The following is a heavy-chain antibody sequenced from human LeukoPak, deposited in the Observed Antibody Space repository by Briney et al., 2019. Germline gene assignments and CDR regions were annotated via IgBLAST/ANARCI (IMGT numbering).Heavy chain of an antibody. Sequence: GASVKVSCKVSGYTLTELSMHWVRQAPGRGLEWMGGFDPEDGETIYAQKFQGRVTMTEDTSTDTAYMELSSLRSEDTAVYYCATTVLLRYGDYVWYYYGMDVWGQGTTATVSS. CDR3: ATTVLLRYGDYVWYYYGMDV. CDR2: FDPEDGET. CDR1: GYTLTELS. V-gene: IGHV1-24*01. J-gene: IGHJ6*02. D-gene: IGHD4-17*01.